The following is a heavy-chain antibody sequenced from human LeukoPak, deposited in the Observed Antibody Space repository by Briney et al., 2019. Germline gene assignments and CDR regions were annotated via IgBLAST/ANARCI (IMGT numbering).Heavy chain of an antibody. D-gene: IGHD3-22*01. CDR2: ISAYNGNT. J-gene: IGHJ4*02. CDR3: ARDLSETYYYDSSTDY. Sequence: GASVKVSCKPSDYTFTSYGISWVRQAPGQGLEWMGWISAYNGNTNYAQKLQGRVTMTTDTSTSTAYMELRSLRSDDTAVYYCARDLSETYYYDSSTDYWGQGTLVTVSS. CDR1: DYTFTSYG. V-gene: IGHV1-18*01.